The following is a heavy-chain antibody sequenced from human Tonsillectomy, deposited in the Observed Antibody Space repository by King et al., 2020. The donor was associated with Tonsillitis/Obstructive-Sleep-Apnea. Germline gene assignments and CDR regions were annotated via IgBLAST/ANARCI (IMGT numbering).Heavy chain of an antibody. V-gene: IGHV3-43*01. CDR1: GFSFDDFT. Sequence: VQLVESGGAVVQPGGSLRLSCAASGFSFDDFTMHWVRQAPGKGLEWVSLISWDGVGTYYADSVKGRFTISRDNNRNSLYLQMSGLTTEDSALYYCAASEAFDYWGQGTLVTVSS. J-gene: IGHJ4*02. CDR2: ISWDGVGT. CDR3: AASEAFDY.